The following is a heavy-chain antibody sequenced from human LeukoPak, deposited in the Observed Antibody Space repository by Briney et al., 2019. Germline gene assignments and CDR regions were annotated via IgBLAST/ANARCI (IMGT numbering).Heavy chain of an antibody. CDR2: ISGSGGST. CDR3: AKVLQAQSNGLLNILWWLH. J-gene: IGHJ4*02. Sequence: GGSLRLSCAASGFTFSTYAMSWVRQAPGKGLEWVSAISGSGGSTYYADSVKGRFTISRDNSKNTLYLQMNSLRAEDTAVYYCAKVLQAQSNGLLNILWWLHWGQGTLVTVSS. V-gene: IGHV3-23*01. CDR1: GFTFSTYA. D-gene: IGHD3-10*01.